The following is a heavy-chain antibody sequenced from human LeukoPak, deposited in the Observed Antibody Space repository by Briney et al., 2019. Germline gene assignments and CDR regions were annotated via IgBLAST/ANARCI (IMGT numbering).Heavy chain of an antibody. CDR1: GFTFSSYA. D-gene: IGHD6-13*01. V-gene: IGHV3-23*01. Sequence: GGSLRLSCAASGFTFSSYAMSWVRQAPGKGLESVSAIIGSGSSTYYADSVKGRFTISRDNSKNTLFLQMNSLRAEDTAVYYCAKDRAQQLVLDFWGQGTLVTVSS. J-gene: IGHJ4*02. CDR3: AKDRAQQLVLDF. CDR2: IIGSGSST.